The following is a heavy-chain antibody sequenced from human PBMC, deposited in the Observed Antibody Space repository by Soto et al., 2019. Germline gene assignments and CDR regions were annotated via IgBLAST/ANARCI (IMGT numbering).Heavy chain of an antibody. Sequence: SETLSLTCTVSGGSISSYYWSWIRQPPGKGLEWIGYIYYSGSTNYNPSLKSRVTISVDTSKNQFSLKLRSVTAADTVVYFCARQRLLRLKPDFDIWGQGTLVTVSS. D-gene: IGHD2-21*02. CDR1: GGSISSYY. J-gene: IGHJ4*02. V-gene: IGHV4-59*08. CDR2: IYYSGST. CDR3: ARQRLLRLKPDFDI.